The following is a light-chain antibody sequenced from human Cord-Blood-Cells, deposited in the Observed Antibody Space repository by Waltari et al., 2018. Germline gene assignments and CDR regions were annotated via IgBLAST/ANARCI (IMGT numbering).Light chain of an antibody. CDR1: SSYAGSYNL. J-gene: IGLJ3*02. V-gene: IGLV2-23*01. Sequence: QSALTQPASVSGSPGQSITISCTGTSSYAGSYNLVFCYQQHPGKAPKLMIYEGSKRPSGVSNRFSGSKSGNTASLTISGLQAEDEADYYCCSYAGSSTWVFGGGTKLTVL. CDR2: EGS. CDR3: CSYAGSSTWV.